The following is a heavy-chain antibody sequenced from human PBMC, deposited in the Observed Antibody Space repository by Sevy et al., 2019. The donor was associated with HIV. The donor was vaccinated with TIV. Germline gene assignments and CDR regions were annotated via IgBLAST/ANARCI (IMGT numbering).Heavy chain of an antibody. CDR3: AGVYMASIRLEIAGFDF. D-gene: IGHD2-21*01. Sequence: GESLKISCKVSGYNFTSEWIAWVRQMPGEGLQAMGIIYPYDSDTRYSPSFQGQVTISADKSIDTAYLQLSGLKASDAATYYLAGVYMASIRLEIAGFDFWGQGTMVTVSS. CDR1: GYNFTSEW. J-gene: IGHJ3*01. CDR2: IYPYDSDT. V-gene: IGHV5-51*01.